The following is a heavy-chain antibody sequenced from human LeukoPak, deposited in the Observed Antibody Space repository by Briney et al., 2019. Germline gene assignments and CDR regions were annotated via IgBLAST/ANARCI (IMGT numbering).Heavy chain of an antibody. CDR2: INPNSGGT. V-gene: IGHV1-2*04. CDR3: ARAYSSGWYWDY. Sequence: ASVKVSCKASGYTFTGYYMHWVRQAPGQGLEWMGWINPNSGGTNYAQKFQGWVTMTRDTSISTAYMELSWLRSDDTAVYYCARAYSSGWYWDYWGQGTLVTVSS. D-gene: IGHD6-19*01. J-gene: IGHJ4*02. CDR1: GYTFTGYY.